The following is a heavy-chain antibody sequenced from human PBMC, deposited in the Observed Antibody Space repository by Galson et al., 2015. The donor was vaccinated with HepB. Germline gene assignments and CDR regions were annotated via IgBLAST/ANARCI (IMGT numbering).Heavy chain of an antibody. CDR3: ARAWTSRPSTRQTDHFVY. Sequence: CAISGDSVSSRTASWNWIRQSPSRGLEWLGRTYYRSKWYNEYATSVGGRININPDTTENHFSLHLNSVTPEDTAIYYCARAWTSRPSTRQTDHFVYWGQGTLVTVSS. CDR1: GDSVSSRTAS. D-gene: IGHD1-1*01. CDR2: TYYRSKWYN. J-gene: IGHJ4*02. V-gene: IGHV6-1*01.